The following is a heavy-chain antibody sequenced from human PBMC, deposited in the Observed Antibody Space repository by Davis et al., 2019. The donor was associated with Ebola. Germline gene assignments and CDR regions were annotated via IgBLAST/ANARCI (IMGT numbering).Heavy chain of an antibody. Sequence: GESLKISCAASGFTFSSYSMNWVRQAPGKGLEWVSSISSSSSYIYYADSVKGRFTISRDNSKNTLYLQMNSLRAEDTAVYYCVVVTTLYFDYWGQGTLVTVSS. CDR1: GFTFSSYS. D-gene: IGHD2-21*02. J-gene: IGHJ4*02. V-gene: IGHV3-21*04. CDR2: ISSSSSYI. CDR3: VVVTTLYFDY.